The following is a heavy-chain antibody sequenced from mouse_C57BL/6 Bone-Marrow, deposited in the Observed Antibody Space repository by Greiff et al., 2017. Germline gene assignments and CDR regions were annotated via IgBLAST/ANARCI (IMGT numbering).Heavy chain of an antibody. J-gene: IGHJ1*03. V-gene: IGHV5-9-1*02. CDR1: GFTFSSYA. CDR2: ISSGGDYI. D-gene: IGHD1-1*01. CDR3: TRQDYYHYWYCDV. Sequence: EVHLVESGEGLVKPGGSLKLSCAASGFTFSSYAMSWVRQTPEKRLEWVAYISSGGDYIYYADTVKGRFTISRDNARNTLYLQMSSLKSEDTAMYYCTRQDYYHYWYCDVWGTGTTVTVSS.